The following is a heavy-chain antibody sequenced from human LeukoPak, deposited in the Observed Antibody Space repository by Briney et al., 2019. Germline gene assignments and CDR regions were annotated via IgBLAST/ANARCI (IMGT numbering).Heavy chain of an antibody. J-gene: IGHJ4*02. CDR2: INTNTGNP. CDR1: GYTFTNYY. Sequence: GASVKVSCKASGYTFTNYYMHWVRQAPGQGLEWMGWINTNTGNPTYAQGSFTGRYVFSLDTSVNTAYLQITGLKADDTAVYYCGRDPKLGIRGYTYGYIDFWGQGTLVTVAS. D-gene: IGHD5-18*01. V-gene: IGHV7-4-1*02. CDR3: GRDPKLGIRGYTYGYIDF.